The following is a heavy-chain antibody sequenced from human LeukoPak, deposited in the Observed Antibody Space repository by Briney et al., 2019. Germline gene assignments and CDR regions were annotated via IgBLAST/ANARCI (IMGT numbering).Heavy chain of an antibody. CDR2: INPNSGGT. CDR3: ARDPASYYESRVAFDI. V-gene: IGHV1-2*02. CDR1: GYTFTGYY. D-gene: IGHD3-22*01. Sequence: ASVKVSCKASGYTFTGYYMHWVRQAPGQGLEWMGWINPNSGGTNYAQKFQGRVTMTRDTSISTAYMELSRLRSDDTAVYYCARDPASYYESRVAFDIWGQGTMVTVSS. J-gene: IGHJ3*02.